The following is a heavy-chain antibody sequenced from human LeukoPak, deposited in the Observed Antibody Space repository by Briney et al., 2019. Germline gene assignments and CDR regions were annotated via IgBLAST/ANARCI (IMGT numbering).Heavy chain of an antibody. D-gene: IGHD2-15*01. J-gene: IGHJ5*02. Sequence: PGGSLRLSCAASGFTFSSYSMNWVRQAPGKGLEWVSSISSSSSYIYYADSVKGRFTISRDNAKNSLYLQMNSLRAEDTAVYYCARVPALGYCSGGSCSVSWGQGTLVTVSS. CDR2: ISSSSSYI. CDR3: ARVPALGYCSGGSCSVS. V-gene: IGHV3-21*01. CDR1: GFTFSSYS.